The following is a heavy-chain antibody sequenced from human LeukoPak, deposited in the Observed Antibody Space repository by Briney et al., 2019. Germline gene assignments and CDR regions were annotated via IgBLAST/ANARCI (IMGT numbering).Heavy chain of an antibody. J-gene: IGHJ4*02. V-gene: IGHV3-74*01. CDR1: GFTFSSYW. Sequence: GGSLRLSCAASGFTFSSYWMHWVRQAPGKGLVWVSRISSDESSTSYADSVKGRFTISGDNAKNSLYLQMNNLRAEDTAVYYCARNRGWQQFDYWGQGTLVTVSS. CDR2: ISSDESST. CDR3: ARNRGWQQFDY. D-gene: IGHD5-24*01.